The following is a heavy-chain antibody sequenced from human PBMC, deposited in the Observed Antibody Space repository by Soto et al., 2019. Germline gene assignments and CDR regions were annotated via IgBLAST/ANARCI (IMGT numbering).Heavy chain of an antibody. D-gene: IGHD2-15*01. CDR3: AGDGVGGTAFRGYLAY. CDR1: GSIFRGYG. V-gene: IGHV3-33*01. Sequence: QVQLVESGGGVVQPGRSLRLSCAASGSIFRGYGMHWVRQAPGKGLEWVAIIRFDGSNINYADSVMGRFTISRDNSKNTLYLEMNSLRVEDTAVYYCAGDGVGGTAFRGYLAYWGQGTLVTVSS. J-gene: IGHJ4*02. CDR2: IRFDGSNI.